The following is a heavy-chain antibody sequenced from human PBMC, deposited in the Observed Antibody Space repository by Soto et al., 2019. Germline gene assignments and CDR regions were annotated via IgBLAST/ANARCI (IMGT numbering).Heavy chain of an antibody. Sequence: QVQLQESGPGLLKPSETLSLTCTVSGGSINNYYWSWIRQSPGKGLEWIGYVYYSGNTNYNPTLKSRITILVDTSENQFSLKLTSVTAADTAVYYCARHTDDILTGNEALDIWGQWTVVTVSS. V-gene: IGHV4-59*08. J-gene: IGHJ3*02. CDR2: VYYSGNT. CDR1: GGSINNYY. CDR3: ARHTDDILTGNEALDI. D-gene: IGHD3-9*01.